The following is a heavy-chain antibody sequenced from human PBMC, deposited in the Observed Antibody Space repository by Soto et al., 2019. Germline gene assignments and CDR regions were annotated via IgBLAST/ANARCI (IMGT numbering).Heavy chain of an antibody. J-gene: IGHJ4*02. CDR3: ARGKRYYYDSSGYYCDY. CDR1: GYTFTSYA. CDR2: INAGNGNT. D-gene: IGHD3-22*01. Sequence: QVQLVQSGAEVKKPGASVKVSCKASGYTFTSYAMHWVRQAPGQRLEWMGWINAGNGNTKYSQKFQGRVTITRDTSASTAYMELSSLRSEDTAVYYCARGKRYYYDSSGYYCDYWGQGTLVTVSS. V-gene: IGHV1-3*01.